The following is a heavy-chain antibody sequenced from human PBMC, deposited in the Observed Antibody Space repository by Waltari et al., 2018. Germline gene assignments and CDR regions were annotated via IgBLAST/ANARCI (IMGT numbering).Heavy chain of an antibody. CDR3: ARSRYNFDSTGPYPH. CDR2: IIPIFGTAP. Sequence: QVQLVQSGAEVKKPGSSVKVSCKASGGTFGSYAISWVRQAPGEGLEWMGGIIPIFGTAPNYAQKFQGRLTVTADESTATVYMDLSSLRSDDTAVYYCARSRYNFDSTGPYPHWGQGTVVTVSS. D-gene: IGHD3-22*01. CDR1: GGTFGSYA. J-gene: IGHJ4*02. V-gene: IGHV1-69*12.